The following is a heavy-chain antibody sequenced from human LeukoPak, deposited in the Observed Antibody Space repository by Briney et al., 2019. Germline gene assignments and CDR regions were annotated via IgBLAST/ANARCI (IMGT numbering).Heavy chain of an antibody. CDR1: GFTFSSYW. CDR3: ARDPGYSSGWFDY. CDR2: INQDGGAK. D-gene: IGHD6-19*01. Sequence: GGSLRLSCVASGFTFSSYWMSWVRQAPGKGLEWVANINQDGGAKYYVASVKGRFTISRDNAKKSLYLQMNSVRAEDTAVYYCARDPGYSSGWFDYWGQGALVTVSS. V-gene: IGHV3-7*04. J-gene: IGHJ4*02.